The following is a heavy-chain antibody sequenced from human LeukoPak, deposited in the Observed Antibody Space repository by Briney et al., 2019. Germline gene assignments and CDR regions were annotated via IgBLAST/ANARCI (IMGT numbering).Heavy chain of an antibody. CDR2: IRSKANSYAT. V-gene: IGHV3-73*01. CDR3: TRPLDGYNGLDY. Sequence: GGSLRLSCAASGFTFSGSAMHWVRQASGKGLEWVGRIRSKANSYATAYAASVKGRFTISRDDSKNTAYPQMNSLKTEDTAVYYCTRPLDGYNGLDYWGQGTLVTVSS. D-gene: IGHD5-24*01. J-gene: IGHJ4*02. CDR1: GFTFSGSA.